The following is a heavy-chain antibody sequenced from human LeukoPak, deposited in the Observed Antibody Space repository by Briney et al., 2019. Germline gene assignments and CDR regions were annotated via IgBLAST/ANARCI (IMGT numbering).Heavy chain of an antibody. CDR1: GLTFRSYA. CDR2: VSGNGDET. D-gene: IGHD3-10*01. V-gene: IGHV3-23*01. J-gene: IGHJ5*02. Sequence: GGSLRLSCVVSGLTFRSYAMSWVRQAPGKGLEWVSTVSGNGDETFYADSVKGRFTLSRDNSKNTLNLQINSLRVEDTAVYYCAKGGHYSFFDRWGQGILVTVSS. CDR3: AKGGHYSFFDR.